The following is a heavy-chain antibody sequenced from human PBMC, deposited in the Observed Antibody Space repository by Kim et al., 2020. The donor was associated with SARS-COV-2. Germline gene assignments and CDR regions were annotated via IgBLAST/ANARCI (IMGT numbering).Heavy chain of an antibody. CDR3: ARGTAGYSYGTPFDY. CDR2: A. J-gene: IGHJ4*02. D-gene: IGHD5-18*01. V-gene: IGHV1-69*01. Sequence: ANYEQKFQGRVTITADESTSTAYMELSSLRSEDTAVYYCARGTAGYSYGTPFDYWGQGTLVTVSS.